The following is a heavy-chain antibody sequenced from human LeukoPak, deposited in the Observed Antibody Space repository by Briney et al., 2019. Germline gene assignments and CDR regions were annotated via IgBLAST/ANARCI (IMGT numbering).Heavy chain of an antibody. CDR1: GDSINSAAYY. Sequence: SETLSLTCTVSGDSINSAAYYWSWVRQHPGKGLEWIGYIYYSGSTSYNPSLQSRVTISIDTSKNQFSLKLSSVTAADTAVYYCATRGYSSSWYVGYWGQGTLVTVSS. V-gene: IGHV4-31*03. CDR2: IYYSGST. CDR3: ATRGYSSSWYVGY. D-gene: IGHD6-13*01. J-gene: IGHJ4*02.